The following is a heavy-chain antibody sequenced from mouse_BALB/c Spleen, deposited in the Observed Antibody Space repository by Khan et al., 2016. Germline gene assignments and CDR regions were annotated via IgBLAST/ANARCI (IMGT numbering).Heavy chain of an antibody. Sequence: EVQLQESGPGLVKSSQSLSLTCTVTGYSITSDYAWNWIRQFPGNKLEWMGYIRYSGDTSYNPSLKSRISISRETSKNQFFLQLNSVTTVDRATYYCAGYPWFAYWGQGTLVTVSA. CDR1: GYSITSDYA. J-gene: IGHJ3*01. D-gene: IGHD2-2*01. V-gene: IGHV3-2*02. CDR2: IRYSGDT. CDR3: AGYPWFAY.